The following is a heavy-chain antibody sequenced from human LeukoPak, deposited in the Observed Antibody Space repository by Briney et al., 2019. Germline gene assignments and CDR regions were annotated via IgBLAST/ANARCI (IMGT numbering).Heavy chain of an antibody. D-gene: IGHD3-3*01. CDR1: GGSISSSSYY. J-gene: IGHJ5*02. V-gene: IGHV4-39*01. CDR3: ARGDFGVVMWFDP. Sequence: SETLSLTCTVSGGSISSSSYYWGWIRQPPGKGLEWIGSIYYSGSTYYNPPLKSRVTISVDTSKNQFSLKLSSVTAADTAVYYCARGDFGVVMWFDPWGQGTLVTVSS. CDR2: IYYSGST.